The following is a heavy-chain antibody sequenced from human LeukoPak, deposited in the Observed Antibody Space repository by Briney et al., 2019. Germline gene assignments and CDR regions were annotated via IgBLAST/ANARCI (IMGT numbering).Heavy chain of an antibody. CDR1: GFTFSSYW. CDR3: ARDPYKGATTTSPVDY. D-gene: IGHD1-26*01. V-gene: IGHV3-7*01. Sequence: GGSLRLSCAASGFTFSSYWMSWVRQAPGKGLEWVANIKQDGSEKYYVDSVKGRFTISRDNAKNSLYLQMNSLRAEDTAVYYCARDPYKGATTTSPVDYWGQGTLVTVSS. J-gene: IGHJ4*02. CDR2: IKQDGSEK.